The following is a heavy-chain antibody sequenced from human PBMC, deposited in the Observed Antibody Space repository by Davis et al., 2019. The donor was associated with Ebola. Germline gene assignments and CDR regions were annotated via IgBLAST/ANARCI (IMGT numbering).Heavy chain of an antibody. CDR1: GFTFRSYW. Sequence: PGGSLRLSCAASGFTFRSYWMSWVRQAPGKGLEWVTFIRYDAGNEYYADSVKGRFTVSRDNSKDSLYLQMNSLRAEDTAVYYCARGSRNMDVGGQGTTVTVSS. CDR3: ARGSRNMDV. V-gene: IGHV3-30*02. CDR2: IRYDAGNE. J-gene: IGHJ6*02.